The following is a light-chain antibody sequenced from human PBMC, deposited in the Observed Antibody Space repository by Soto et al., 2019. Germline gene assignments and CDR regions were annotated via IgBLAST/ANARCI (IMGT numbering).Light chain of an antibody. J-gene: IGLJ2*01. CDR3: SSYTSSSTLDVV. CDR2: DVS. Sequence: QSALTQPASVSGSPGQSITISCTGTSSDVGGYNYVSWYQQHPGKAPKLMIYDVSNRPSGVSNRFSGSKSGNTASLTISGPQADDEADYYCSSYTSSSTLDVVFGGGTKLTVL. V-gene: IGLV2-14*01. CDR1: SSDVGGYNY.